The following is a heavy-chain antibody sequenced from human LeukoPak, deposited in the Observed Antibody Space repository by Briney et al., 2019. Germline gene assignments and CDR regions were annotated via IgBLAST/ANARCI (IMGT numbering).Heavy chain of an antibody. D-gene: IGHD2-15*01. CDR1: GGSISSYY. CDR2: IYYSGST. Sequence: SETLSLTCTVSGGSISSYYWSWIRQPPGKGLEWIGYIYYSGSTNYNPSLKSRVTISVDTSKNQFSLKLSSVTAADTAVYYCARARTRYCSGGSCYRRNRGSWFDPWGQGTLVTVSS. V-gene: IGHV4-59*01. J-gene: IGHJ5*02. CDR3: ARARTRYCSGGSCYRRNRGSWFDP.